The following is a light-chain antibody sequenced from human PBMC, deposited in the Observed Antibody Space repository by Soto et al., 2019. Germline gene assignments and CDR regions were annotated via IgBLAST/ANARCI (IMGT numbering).Light chain of an antibody. J-gene: IGLJ1*01. V-gene: IGLV2-14*01. CDR3: SSYTSSSTLLYV. CDR2: EVS. CDR1: SSDVGGYKY. Sequence: QSVLTQPASMSGSPGQSITISCTGTSSDVGGYKYVSWYQQHPGKAPKLMIYEVSNWPSGVSNRFSGSKSGNTASLTISGLQAEDEADYYCSSYTSSSTLLYVFGTGTKVTVL.